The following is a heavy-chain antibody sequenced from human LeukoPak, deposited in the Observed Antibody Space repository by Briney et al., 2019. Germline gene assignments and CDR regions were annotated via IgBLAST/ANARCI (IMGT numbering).Heavy chain of an antibody. Sequence: SETLSLTCAVYGGSFSGYYWSWIRQPPGKGLEWIGEINHSGSTNYNPSLKSRVTISVDTSKNQFSLKLSSVTAADTAVYYCASPWSVGWFDPWGQGTLVTVSS. CDR1: GGSFSGYY. CDR2: INHSGST. D-gene: IGHD2-2*01. CDR3: ASPWSVGWFDP. V-gene: IGHV4-34*01. J-gene: IGHJ5*02.